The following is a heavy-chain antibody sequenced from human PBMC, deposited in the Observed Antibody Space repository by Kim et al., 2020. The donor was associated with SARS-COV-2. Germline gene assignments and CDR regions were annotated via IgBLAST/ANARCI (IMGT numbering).Heavy chain of an antibody. V-gene: IGHV4-39*01. CDR3: ARALDYYDRSAYYD. CDR2: IYYSGNT. Sequence: SETLSLTCTVSGGSISTSSYYWGRIRQPPGKGLEWIGNIYYSGNTYYNSSLKSRVTIFLDTSKNQFTLKLSSVTAADTAVYYCARALDYYDRSAYYDWGQGTLVTVSS. J-gene: IGHJ4*02. CDR1: GGSISTSSYY. D-gene: IGHD3-22*01.